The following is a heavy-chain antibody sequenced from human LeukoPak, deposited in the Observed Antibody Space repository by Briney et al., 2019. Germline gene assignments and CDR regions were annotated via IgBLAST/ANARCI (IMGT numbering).Heavy chain of an antibody. D-gene: IGHD5-18*01. Sequence: ASVKVSCKVSGYTLTELSMHWVRQAPGKGLEWMGGFDPEDGETIYAQKFQGRVTMTEDTSTDTAYMELSSLRSEDTAVYYCARDPSDTAMVNYYYYYMDVWGKGTTVTVSS. J-gene: IGHJ6*03. V-gene: IGHV1-24*01. CDR1: GYTLTELS. CDR3: ARDPSDTAMVNYYYYYMDV. CDR2: FDPEDGET.